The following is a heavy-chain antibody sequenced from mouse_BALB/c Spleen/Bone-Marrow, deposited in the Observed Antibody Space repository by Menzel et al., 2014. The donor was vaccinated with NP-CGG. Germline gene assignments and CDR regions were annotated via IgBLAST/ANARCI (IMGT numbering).Heavy chain of an antibody. D-gene: IGHD2-4*01. CDR1: GFSLTTYG. V-gene: IGHV2-2*02. Sequence: VKLMESGPGLVQPSQSLSITCTVSGFSLTTYGIHWIRQSPGKGLERLGVILSGGSSDYNAAFISRVSINKDNSKSQVFFKMNSLQANDTAIYYCARNYDYDAYYFDYGGQGTFITVSS. CDR2: ILSGGSS. J-gene: IGHJ2*02. CDR3: ARNYDYDAYYFDY.